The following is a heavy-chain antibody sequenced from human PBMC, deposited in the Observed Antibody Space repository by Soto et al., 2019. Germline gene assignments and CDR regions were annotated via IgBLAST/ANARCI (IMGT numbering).Heavy chain of an antibody. CDR1: GGSISSSSYY. J-gene: IGHJ6*02. Sequence: SETLSLTCTVSGGSISSSSYYWGWIRQPPGKGLEWIGSIYYSGSTYYNPSLKSRVTISVDTSKNQFSLKLSSVTAADTAVYYCARRTPRNSSGYYWYYYYYGMDVWGQGTTVTVSS. V-gene: IGHV4-39*01. CDR2: IYYSGST. CDR3: ARRTPRNSSGYYWYYYYYGMDV. D-gene: IGHD3-22*01.